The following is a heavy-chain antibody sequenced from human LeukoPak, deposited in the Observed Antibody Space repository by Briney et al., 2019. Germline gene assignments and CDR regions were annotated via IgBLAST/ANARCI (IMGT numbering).Heavy chain of an antibody. J-gene: IGHJ4*02. CDR3: AAVQYNWNDVVYFDY. Sequence: SVKVSCKASGFTFTSSAMQWVRQARGQRLEWIGWIVVGSGNTNYAQKFQERVTITRDMSTSTAYMELSSLRSEDTAVYYCAAVQYNWNDVVYFDYWGQGTLVTVSS. CDR2: IVVGSGNT. V-gene: IGHV1-58*02. CDR1: GFTFTSSA. D-gene: IGHD1-20*01.